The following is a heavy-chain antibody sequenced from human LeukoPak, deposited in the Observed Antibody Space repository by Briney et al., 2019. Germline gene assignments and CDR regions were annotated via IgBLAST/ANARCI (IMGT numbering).Heavy chain of an antibody. J-gene: IGHJ3*02. D-gene: IGHD1-26*01. CDR3: ATLGATMPFDAFDI. V-gene: IGHV3-64*04. CDR2: ISSDGVST. CDR1: GFSLSKYP. Sequence: GGSLRLSRATSGFSLSKYPMHWVRQAPGKGLQYVSAISSDGVSTYYADSVKGRFTISRDNAKNTLYLQMNSLRAEDTAVYYCATLGATMPFDAFDIWGQGTMVTVSS.